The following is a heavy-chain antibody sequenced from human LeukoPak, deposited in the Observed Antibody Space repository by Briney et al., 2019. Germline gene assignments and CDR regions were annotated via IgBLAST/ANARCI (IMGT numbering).Heavy chain of an antibody. CDR1: GVTLSSYG. V-gene: IGHV1-69*04. Sequence: GASVKLSCKASGVTLSSYGIGWVRQAPGQGLEWMGRLNPIVNRANSAQRFQGRVTITADTSTNTVYMELSSLRSDDTAVYYCARLRADAGSGHNWFDPWGQGTLVTVSS. CDR2: LNPIVNRA. D-gene: IGHD1-26*01. CDR3: ARLRADAGSGHNWFDP. J-gene: IGHJ5*02.